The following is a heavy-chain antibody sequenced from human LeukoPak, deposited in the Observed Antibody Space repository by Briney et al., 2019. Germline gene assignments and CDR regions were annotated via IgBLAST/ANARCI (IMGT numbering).Heavy chain of an antibody. J-gene: IGHJ4*02. CDR3: ARGPYDSSGYYAY. CDR1: GFTFSSYA. V-gene: IGHV3-30*04. D-gene: IGHD3-22*01. CDR2: ISYDGSNK. Sequence: PGGSLRLSCAASGFTFSSYAMHWVRQAPGKGLEWVAVISYDGSNKYYADSVKGRFTISRDNSKNTLYLQMNSLRAEDTAVYYCARGPYDSSGYYAYWGQGTLVTVSS.